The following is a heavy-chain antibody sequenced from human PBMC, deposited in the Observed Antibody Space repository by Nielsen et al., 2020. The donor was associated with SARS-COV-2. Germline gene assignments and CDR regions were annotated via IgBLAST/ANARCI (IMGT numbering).Heavy chain of an antibody. CDR3: ARDRGDYGDYYLDY. J-gene: IGHJ4*02. CDR1: GFSISRYG. D-gene: IGHD4-17*01. Sequence: GESLKISCEASGFSISRYGMHWVRQAPGKGLEWVTFISYDGSVRYYADSVKGRFTISRDSAKNSLYLQMNSLRAEDTAVYYCARDRGDYGDYYLDYWGQGTLVTVSS. CDR2: ISYDGSVR. V-gene: IGHV3-30*03.